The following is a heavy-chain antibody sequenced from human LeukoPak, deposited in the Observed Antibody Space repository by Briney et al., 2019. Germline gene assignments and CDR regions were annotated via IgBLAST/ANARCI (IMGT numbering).Heavy chain of an antibody. Sequence: GGSLRLSCAASGFTFSSYAMSWVRQAPGKGLEWVSAISGSGGSTYYADSVKGRFTVSRDNSKNTLYLQMNSLRAEDTAVYYCAKDNSHLCYYYGMDVWGQGTTVTVSS. CDR2: ISGSGGST. V-gene: IGHV3-23*01. CDR3: AKDNSHLCYYYGMDV. CDR1: GFTFSSYA. D-gene: IGHD4-23*01. J-gene: IGHJ6*02.